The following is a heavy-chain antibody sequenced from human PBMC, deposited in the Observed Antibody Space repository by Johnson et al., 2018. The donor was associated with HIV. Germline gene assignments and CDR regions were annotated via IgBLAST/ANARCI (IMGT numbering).Heavy chain of an antibody. Sequence: VQLVESGGGVVQPGRSLRLSCTASGFIFSSYWMTWVRQAPGKGLEWVANIKEDGGEKHYVDSVKGRFTISRDNAKNSLYLQMNSLRAEDTAVYFCARDRPYYYDSSGLAPHDAFDIWGQGTMITVSS. CDR1: GFIFSSYW. J-gene: IGHJ3*02. CDR3: ARDRPYYYDSSGLAPHDAFDI. V-gene: IGHV3-7*01. D-gene: IGHD3-22*01. CDR2: IKEDGGEK.